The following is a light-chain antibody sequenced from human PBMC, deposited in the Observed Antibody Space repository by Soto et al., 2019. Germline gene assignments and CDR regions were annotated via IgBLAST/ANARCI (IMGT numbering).Light chain of an antibody. V-gene: IGKV3-20*01. CDR1: QSVSSGD. J-gene: IGKJ1*01. CDR2: GAS. CDR3: QRHGAT. Sequence: EIVLTQSPATLSLSPGERPTLLCSASQSVSSGDFAWYQQKPGQAPRLLIYGASSRATGIPDRFSGSGSGTDFTLTISGLEPEDSAAYYCQRHGATFGQGTKVDIK.